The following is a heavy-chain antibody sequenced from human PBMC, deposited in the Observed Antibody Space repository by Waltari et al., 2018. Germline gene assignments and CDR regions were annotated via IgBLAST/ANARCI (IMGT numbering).Heavy chain of an antibody. Sequence: QLQLQESGPGLVKPSETLSLTCTVSGGSISSSSYYWGWIRQPPGKGLEWIGSIYYSGSTYYNPSLKSRVTISVDTSKNQFALKLSSVTAADTAVYYCARPGIAAAHDAFDIWGQGTMVIVSS. D-gene: IGHD6-13*01. CDR2: IYYSGST. J-gene: IGHJ3*02. CDR3: ARPGIAAAHDAFDI. CDR1: GGSISSSSYY. V-gene: IGHV4-39*01.